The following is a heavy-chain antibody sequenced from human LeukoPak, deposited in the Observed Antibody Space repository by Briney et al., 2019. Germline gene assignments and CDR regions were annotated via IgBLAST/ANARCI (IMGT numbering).Heavy chain of an antibody. Sequence: AGSLRLSCAASGFTFSSYSLNWVRHAPPKGLELVSSISSSCSYIYYAHSVKSRFTITRDNAQNSLYLEITSLRAEDRAVYYCARARQQLVPDWFDRWGQGSLVTDCS. J-gene: IGHJ5*02. V-gene: IGHV3-21*01. CDR2: ISSSCSYI. CDR1: GFTFSSYS. D-gene: IGHD6-13*01. CDR3: ARARQQLVPDWFDR.